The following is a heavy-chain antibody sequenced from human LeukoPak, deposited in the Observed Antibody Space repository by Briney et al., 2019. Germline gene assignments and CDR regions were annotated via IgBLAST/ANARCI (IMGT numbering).Heavy chain of an antibody. CDR3: VRAPGTGDGLF. V-gene: IGHV1-2*02. Sequence: GASVKVSCKASGYTFTGYYIHWVRQAPGQGLEWMGWINPDSGGTNYAQKFQGRVSMTRDTSISTAYMELNRLRSDDTAVYYCVRAPGTGDGLFWGQGTLVTVSS. CDR2: INPDSGGT. CDR1: GYTFTGYY. J-gene: IGHJ4*02. D-gene: IGHD7-27*01.